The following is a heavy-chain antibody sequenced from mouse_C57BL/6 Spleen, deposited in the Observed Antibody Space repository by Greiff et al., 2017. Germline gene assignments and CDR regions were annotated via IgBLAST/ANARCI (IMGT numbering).Heavy chain of an antibody. V-gene: IGHV1-42*01. CDR3: ARGGSYVDY. D-gene: IGHD1-1*01. J-gene: IGHJ2*01. Sequence: VQLQQSGPELVKPGASVKISCTASGFSFTGYYMNWVKQSPEKSLEWIGEINPSTGGTTYNQKFKDKATLTVDKSSSTAYMQLKSLTSEDAAVYYCARGGSYVDYWGQGTTLTVSS. CDR2: INPSTGGT. CDR1: GFSFTGYY.